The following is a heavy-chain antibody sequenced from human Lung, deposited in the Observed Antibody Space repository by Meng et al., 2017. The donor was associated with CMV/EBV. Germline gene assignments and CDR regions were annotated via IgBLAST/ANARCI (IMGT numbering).Heavy chain of an antibody. Sequence: GESLKISCAASGFTFSTSWMSWVRQAPGKGLEWVASIKQDGSEKYYVDSVKGRFTISRDNAKNSLYLQMNSLRAEDTAVYYCARTLRTPDYWGQGTLGTVSS. D-gene: IGHD5/OR15-5a*01. CDR2: IKQDGSEK. J-gene: IGHJ4*02. CDR1: GFTFSTSW. CDR3: ARTLRTPDY. V-gene: IGHV3-7*01.